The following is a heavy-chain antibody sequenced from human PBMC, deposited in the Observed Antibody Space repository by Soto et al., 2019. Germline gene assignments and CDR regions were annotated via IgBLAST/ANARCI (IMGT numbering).Heavy chain of an antibody. V-gene: IGHV3-30-3*01. CDR2: ISYDGSNK. CDR1: GFTFSSYA. Sequence: QVQLVESGGGVVQPGRSLRLSCAASGFTFSSYAMHWVRQAPGKGLEWVAVISYDGSNKYYAESVKGRFTISRDNSKNTLYLQMNSLRAEDTAVYYCARGTYYYGSGTGEGAFDIWGQGTMVTVSS. D-gene: IGHD3-10*01. CDR3: ARGTYYYGSGTGEGAFDI. J-gene: IGHJ3*02.